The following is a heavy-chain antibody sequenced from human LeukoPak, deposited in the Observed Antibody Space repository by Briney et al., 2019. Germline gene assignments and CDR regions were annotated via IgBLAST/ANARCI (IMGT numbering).Heavy chain of an antibody. CDR1: GFPFSSYA. CDR2: ISGSGGSI. V-gene: IGHV3-23*01. D-gene: IGHD3-16*01. J-gene: IGHJ5*02. CDR3: AKPSILLHGVMGRFDP. Sequence: GGSLRLSCAASGFPFSSYAMSWVRQAPGKGLEWVSSISGSGGSIYYADTLKGRFTISRDNSKNTLYLQMNSLRVEDTAVYYCAKPSILLHGVMGRFDPWGQGTLVTVSS.